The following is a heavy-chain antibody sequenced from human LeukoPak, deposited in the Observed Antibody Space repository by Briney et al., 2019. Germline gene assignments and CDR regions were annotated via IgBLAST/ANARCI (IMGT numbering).Heavy chain of an antibody. J-gene: IGHJ4*02. CDR1: GFTFGDYA. D-gene: IGHD5-24*01. V-gene: IGHV3-49*04. CDR2: IRSKAYGGTT. CDR3: TRAPNMATITPFAFDY. Sequence: GGSLRLSCTASGFTFGDYAMSWVRQAPGKGLEWVGFIRSKAYGGTTEYAASVKGRFTISRDDSKSIAYLQMNSLKTEDTAVYYYTRAPNMATITPFAFDYWGRGTLVTVSS.